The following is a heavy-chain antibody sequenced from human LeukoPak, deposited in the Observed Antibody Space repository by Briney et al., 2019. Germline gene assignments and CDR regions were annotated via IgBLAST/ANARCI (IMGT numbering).Heavy chain of an antibody. D-gene: IGHD1-1*01. CDR2: INHSGST. Sequence: SETLSLTCAVYGGSSSGYYWSWIRQPPGKGLEWIGEINHSGSTNYNPSLKSRVTISVDTSKNQFSLKLSSVTAADTAVYYCARASQVQLERRRFDYWGQGTLVTVSS. J-gene: IGHJ4*02. V-gene: IGHV4-34*01. CDR3: ARASQVQLERRRFDY. CDR1: GGSSSGYY.